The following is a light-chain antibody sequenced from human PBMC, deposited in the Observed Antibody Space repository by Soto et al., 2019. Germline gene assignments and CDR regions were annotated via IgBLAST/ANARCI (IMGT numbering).Light chain of an antibody. V-gene: IGKV3-20*01. CDR2: GAS. CDR1: QSVSNSY. J-gene: IGKJ1*01. Sequence: EIVLTQSPGTLSLSPGERATLSCRASQSVSNSYLAWYQHNPGQAPRPPIYGASSRVPGIPDRFSGSGSGTDLTLTISRLEPEDFAVYYCQHYESSPWTFGQGTKVEIK. CDR3: QHYESSPWT.